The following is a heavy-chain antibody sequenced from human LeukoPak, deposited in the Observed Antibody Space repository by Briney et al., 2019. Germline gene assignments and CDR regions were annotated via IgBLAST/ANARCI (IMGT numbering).Heavy chain of an antibody. CDR3: ARASRDGYNWAYYYYMDV. Sequence: SETLSLTCTVSGGSISSSSYYWGWIRQPPGKGLEWIGSIYYSGSTYYNPSLKSRVTISVDTSKNQFSLKLSSVTAADTAVYYCARASRDGYNWAYYYYMDVWGKGTTVTVSS. D-gene: IGHD5-24*01. J-gene: IGHJ6*03. CDR2: IYYSGST. CDR1: GGSISSSSYY. V-gene: IGHV4-39*07.